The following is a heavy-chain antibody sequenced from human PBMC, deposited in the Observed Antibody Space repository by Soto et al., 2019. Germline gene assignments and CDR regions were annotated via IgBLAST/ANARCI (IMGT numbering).Heavy chain of an antibody. CDR2: ISGGGGTT. V-gene: IGHV3-23*01. J-gene: IGHJ4*02. CDR3: AKDGSRSTGWGC. Sequence: EVQLLESGGGLIQPGGSLRLSCAASGSTFSDYAMSWVRQAPGKGLQWVSAISGGGGTTYYADSVKGRFTISRDNSKNTLYLQMNSLRAEDTAVYYCAKDGSRSTGWGCWGQGTLVTVSS. D-gene: IGHD3-16*01. CDR1: GSTFSDYA.